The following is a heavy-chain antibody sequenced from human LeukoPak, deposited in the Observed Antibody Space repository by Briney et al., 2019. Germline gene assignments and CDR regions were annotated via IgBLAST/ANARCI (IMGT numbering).Heavy chain of an antibody. CDR2: IISTGTT. V-gene: IGHV4-59*08. Sequence: SETLSLTCTVSGASISGYYWSWIRQPPGKRLEWIGYIISTGTTNYNPSLKSRVTISVDTSKNQFSLKLSSVTAADTAVYYCARHSRAVAGTPVDYWGQGTLVTVSS. CDR3: ARHSRAVAGTPVDY. J-gene: IGHJ4*02. D-gene: IGHD6-19*01. CDR1: GASISGYY.